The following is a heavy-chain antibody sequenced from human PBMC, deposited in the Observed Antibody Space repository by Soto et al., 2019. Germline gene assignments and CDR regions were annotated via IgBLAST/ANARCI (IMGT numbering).Heavy chain of an antibody. CDR2: INGGGVSP. CDR3: AKSPRYCTNGLCYPVYYLDY. CDR1: GFTFSSDA. J-gene: IGHJ4*02. D-gene: IGHD2-8*01. Sequence: EVQLLESGGGLVQPGGSLRLSCAASGFTFSSDAMSWVRQAPGKGLEWVSGINGGGVSPYYAESVKGRFTISRDNSKNTVYLQMNSLRAEDTAVYYCAKSPRYCTNGLCYPVYYLDYWGQGALVTVAS. V-gene: IGHV3-23*01.